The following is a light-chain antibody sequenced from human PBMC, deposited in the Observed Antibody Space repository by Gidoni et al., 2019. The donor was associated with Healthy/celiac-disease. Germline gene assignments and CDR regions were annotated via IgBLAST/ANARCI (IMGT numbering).Light chain of an antibody. V-gene: IGKV3-15*01. CDR2: GAS. CDR1: QSVSSN. CDR3: QQYNNWPCT. J-gene: IGKJ1*01. Sequence: ELVMTHSPATLSVSPGERATLSCRASQSVSSNLAWYQQKPGHAPRLLIYGASTRATVIPARFSGSVSGTEFTLTISVLQSEDFAVYYCQQYNNWPCTFGQGTKVEIK.